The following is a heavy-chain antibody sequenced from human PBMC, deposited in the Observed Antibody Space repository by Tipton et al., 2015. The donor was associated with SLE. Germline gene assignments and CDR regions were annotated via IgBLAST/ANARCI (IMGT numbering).Heavy chain of an antibody. CDR2: SYYSGST. J-gene: IGHJ3*02. CDR1: GGSISSSRYY. CDR3: ARDGWELFHAFDI. V-gene: IGHV4-39*07. Sequence: TLSLTCTVSGGSISSSRYYWGWIRQPPGKGLEWIGSSYYSGSTNYNPSLKSRVTMSVDTSKNQFSLKLSSVTAADPAVYYCARDGWELFHAFDIWGQGTMVTVSS. D-gene: IGHD1-26*01.